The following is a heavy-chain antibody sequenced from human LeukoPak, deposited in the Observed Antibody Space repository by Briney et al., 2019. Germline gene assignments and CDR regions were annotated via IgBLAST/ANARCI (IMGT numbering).Heavy chain of an antibody. CDR2: INPSGGST. D-gene: IGHD3-9*01. V-gene: IGHV1-46*01. CDR3: AREPYDILTGYYKGAGFLDY. J-gene: IGHJ4*02. CDR1: GYTFTSYY. Sequence: ASVKVSCKACGYTFTSYYMHWVRQAPGQGLEWMGIINPSGGSTSYAQKFQGRVTMTRDTSTSAVYMELSSLRSEDTAVYYCAREPYDILTGYYKGAGFLDYWGQGTLVTVSS.